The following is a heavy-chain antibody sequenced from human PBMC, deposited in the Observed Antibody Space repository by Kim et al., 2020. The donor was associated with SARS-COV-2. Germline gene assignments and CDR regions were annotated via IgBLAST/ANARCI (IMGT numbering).Heavy chain of an antibody. CDR3: ARGIGLAAPYIDY. D-gene: IGHD6-6*01. Sequence: YADPGKGRFTISRDNSKNPLYLKMNSLRAEDTAVYYCARGIGLAAPYIDYWGQGTLVTVSS. V-gene: IGHV3-33*01. J-gene: IGHJ4*02.